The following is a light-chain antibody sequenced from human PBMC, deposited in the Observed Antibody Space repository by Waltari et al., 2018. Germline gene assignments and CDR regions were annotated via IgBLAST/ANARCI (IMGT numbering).Light chain of an antibody. CDR2: GAS. Sequence: DIRLTQSPSFLSASVGDRVTITCRASQDISSPLAWYQQKPGKAPNLLISGASTSQSGVPSRFSGSGSGTDFTLTISSLQPEDFAIYYCQQLKSHPRTFGPGTKVDIK. CDR3: QQLKSHPRT. CDR1: QDISSP. V-gene: IGKV1-9*01. J-gene: IGKJ3*01.